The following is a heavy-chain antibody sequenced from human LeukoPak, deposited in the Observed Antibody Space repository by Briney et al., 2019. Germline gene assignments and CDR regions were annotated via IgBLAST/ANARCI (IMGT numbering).Heavy chain of an antibody. CDR2: IYYSGST. Sequence: SETLSLTCTVSGGSVSSGSYYWSWLQQPPGKGVEWIGYIYYSGSTNYNPSLKSRVTISVDTSKNQFSLKLSSVTAADTAVYYCGRDLVGINWFDPWGQGTLVTVSS. D-gene: IGHD2-8*02. CDR3: GRDLVGINWFDP. V-gene: IGHV4-61*01. CDR1: GGSVSSGSYY. J-gene: IGHJ5*02.